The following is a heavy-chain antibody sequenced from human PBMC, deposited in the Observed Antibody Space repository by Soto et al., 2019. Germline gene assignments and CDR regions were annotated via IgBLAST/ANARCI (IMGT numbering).Heavy chain of an antibody. CDR3: ATDGSYAQHV. CDR1: GFTFSSTW. Sequence: GGSLRLSCAASGFTFSSTWMHWVRQAPGKGLVWVSHINSDGSSTTYADSVRGRFTISRDNAKNTVYLQMNSLRAEDTAVYCCATDGSYAQHVWGQGTTVTVSS. CDR2: INSDGSST. J-gene: IGHJ6*02. V-gene: IGHV3-74*03. D-gene: IGHD3-16*01.